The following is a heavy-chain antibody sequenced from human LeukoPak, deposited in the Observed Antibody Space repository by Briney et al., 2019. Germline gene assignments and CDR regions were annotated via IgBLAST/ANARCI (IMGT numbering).Heavy chain of an antibody. D-gene: IGHD3-3*01. J-gene: IGHJ4*02. Sequence: GGSLRLSCAASGFTFSVYSMNWVRQAPGKGLEWVSYISSSGSTIYYADSVKGRFTISRDNAKNSLYLQMNSLRAEDTAVYYCARDAQVTIFGVVTDYFDYWGQGTLVTVSS. CDR1: GFTFSVYS. CDR3: ARDAQVTIFGVVTDYFDY. V-gene: IGHV3-48*04. CDR2: ISSSGSTI.